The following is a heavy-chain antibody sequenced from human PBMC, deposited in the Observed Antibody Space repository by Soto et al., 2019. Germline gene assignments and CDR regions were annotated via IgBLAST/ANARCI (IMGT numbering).Heavy chain of an antibody. CDR1: GFTFSSYA. Sequence: QVQLVESGGGVVQPGRSLRLSCAASGFTFSSYAMHWVRQAPGKGLEWVAVISYDGSNKYYADSVKGRFTISRDNSKNTLYLQMNSLRAEDTAVYYCARGGWSLVTAYYFDYWGQGTLVTVSS. CDR2: ISYDGSNK. D-gene: IGHD2-15*01. CDR3: ARGGWSLVTAYYFDY. V-gene: IGHV3-30-3*01. J-gene: IGHJ4*02.